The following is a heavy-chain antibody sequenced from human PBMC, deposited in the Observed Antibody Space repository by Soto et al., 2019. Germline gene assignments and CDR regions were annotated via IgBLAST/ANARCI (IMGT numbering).Heavy chain of an antibody. D-gene: IGHD6-19*01. CDR2: ITTSGGNT. V-gene: IGHV3-23*01. CDR1: GFTFSSYA. Sequence: GGSLRLSCAASGFTFSSYAMSWVRQAPGKGLEWVSGITTSGGNTYYADSVKGRFTISRDNSKNTLFLQMDSLRAEDTAVYYCAKRIPVAGLDNWGQGTLVTVSS. CDR3: AKRIPVAGLDN. J-gene: IGHJ4*02.